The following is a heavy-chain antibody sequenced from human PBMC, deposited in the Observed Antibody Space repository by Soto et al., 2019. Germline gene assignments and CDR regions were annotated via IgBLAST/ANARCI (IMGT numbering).Heavy chain of an antibody. V-gene: IGHV3-21*01. D-gene: IGHD2-15*01. CDR3: ARGGRRSGYYMDV. CDR2: ISSSSTSI. J-gene: IGHJ6*03. CDR1: GFSFSTYT. Sequence: EVQLVESGGGLVKPGGSLRLSCAASGFSFSTYTMNWVRQAPGKGLEWVSSISSSSTSIYHADSMKGRFTISRDNAKNSLYVQMDSLRAEDTAVYYCARGGRRSGYYMDVWGKGTTVTVSS.